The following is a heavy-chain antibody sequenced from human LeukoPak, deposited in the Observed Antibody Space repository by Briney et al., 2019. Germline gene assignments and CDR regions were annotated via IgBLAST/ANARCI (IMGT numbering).Heavy chain of an antibody. V-gene: IGHV3-9*03. CDR1: GFTFDDYA. CDR2: ISWNSGSI. Sequence: HAGGSLRLSCAASGFTFDDYAMHWVRQAPGKGLEWVSGISWNSGSIGYADSVKGRFTISRDNAKNSLYLQMDSLRAEDMALYYCAKDQTEGYSSLDYWGQGTLVTVSS. CDR3: AKDQTEGYSSLDY. D-gene: IGHD6-13*01. J-gene: IGHJ4*02.